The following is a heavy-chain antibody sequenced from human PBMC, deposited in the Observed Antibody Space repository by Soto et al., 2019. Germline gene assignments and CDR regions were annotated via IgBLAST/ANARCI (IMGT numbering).Heavy chain of an antibody. J-gene: IGHJ4*02. CDR2: IYYSGST. CDR3: ARGMVATMFDY. D-gene: IGHD5-12*01. CDR1: GGSISSYY. Sequence: PSETLSLTCTVSGGSISSYYWSWIRQPPGKGLEWIGYIYYSGSTNYNPSLKSRVTISVDTSKNQFSLKLSSVTAVDTAVYYCARGMVATMFDYWGQGTLVTVSS. V-gene: IGHV4-59*01.